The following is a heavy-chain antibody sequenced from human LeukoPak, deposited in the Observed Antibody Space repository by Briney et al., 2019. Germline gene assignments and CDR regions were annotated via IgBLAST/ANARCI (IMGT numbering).Heavy chain of an antibody. Sequence: GRSLRLSCAASGFTFSNAWMTWVRQAPGKGLEWVGRIKSKTEGGTTDYAAPVKGRFTISRDDSKNTLYLQMNSLKTEDTAVYYCTTWITGTSSDYWGQGTLVAVSS. J-gene: IGHJ4*02. V-gene: IGHV3-15*01. CDR2: IKSKTEGGTT. CDR1: GFTFSNAW. CDR3: TTWITGTSSDY. D-gene: IGHD1-7*01.